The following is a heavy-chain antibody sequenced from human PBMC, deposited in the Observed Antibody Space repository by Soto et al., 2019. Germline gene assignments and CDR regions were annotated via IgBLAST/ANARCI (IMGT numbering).Heavy chain of an antibody. CDR1: GYTFTSYG. J-gene: IGHJ4*02. D-gene: IGHD3-22*01. Sequence: GASVKVSCKASGYTFTSYGISWVRQAPGQGLEWMGGIIPIFGTANYAQKFQGRVTITADESTSTAYMELSSLRSEDTAVYYCARDDYYYDSSGYSHLSHWGQGTLVTVSS. CDR3: ARDDYYYDSSGYSHLSH. V-gene: IGHV1-69*13. CDR2: IIPIFGTA.